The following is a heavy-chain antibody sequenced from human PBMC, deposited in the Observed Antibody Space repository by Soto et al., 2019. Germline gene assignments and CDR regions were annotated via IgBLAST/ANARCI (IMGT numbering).Heavy chain of an antibody. CDR1: VGTFSSYA. CDR2: IIPIFGTA. D-gene: IGHD2-15*01. Sequence: QVQLVQSGAEVKKPGSSVKVSCKASVGTFSSYAISWVRQAPGQGLEWMGGIIPIFGTATYAQKFQGRVTITADESTSTAYMELSSLRSEDTAVYYCASPDCSGGSCYSYYYYGMDVWGQGTTVTVSS. J-gene: IGHJ6*02. V-gene: IGHV1-69*01. CDR3: ASPDCSGGSCYSYYYYGMDV.